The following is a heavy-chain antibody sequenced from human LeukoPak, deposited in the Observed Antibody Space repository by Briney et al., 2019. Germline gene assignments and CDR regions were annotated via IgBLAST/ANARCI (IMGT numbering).Heavy chain of an antibody. CDR2: ISGSGVST. CDR3: AKDGGPYGSGNFGY. J-gene: IGHJ4*02. V-gene: IGHV3-23*01. Sequence: GGCLRLSCPASGFTFSNYAMNWVRQAPGEGLEWVSGISGSGVSTYYADSVEGRRTVSRDKSNNALCLQMNSLRAEETDAYYCAKDGGPYGSGNFGYWGQGTLVTVSS. D-gene: IGHD3-10*01. CDR1: GFTFSNYA.